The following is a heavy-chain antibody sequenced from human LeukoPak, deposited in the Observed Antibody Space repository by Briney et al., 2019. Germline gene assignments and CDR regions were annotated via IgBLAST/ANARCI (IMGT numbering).Heavy chain of an antibody. Sequence: GGSLRLSCAASGFTFNRHAMHWVRQAPGKGLEWVALIRYDGSDKYYADSVKGRFTISRDNFKNTLHLQMNSLRAEDTAVYYCARGSPYIVVVPAASYYYYYGMDVWGQGTTVTVSS. CDR1: GFTFNRHA. V-gene: IGHV3-30*02. D-gene: IGHD2-2*01. J-gene: IGHJ6*02. CDR2: IRYDGSDK. CDR3: ARGSPYIVVVPAASYYYYYGMDV.